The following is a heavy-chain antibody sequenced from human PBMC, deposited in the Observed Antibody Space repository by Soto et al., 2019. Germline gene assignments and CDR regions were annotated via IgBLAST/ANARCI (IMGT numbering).Heavy chain of an antibody. Sequence: GGALRLSCEASGFTFTRYSMNWVRQAPGKGLEWVSSISSTTNYIYYGDSMKGRFTISRDNAKNSLYLEMNSLRAEDTAVYYCARESEDLTSNFDYWGQGTLVTVSS. CDR2: ISSTTNYI. V-gene: IGHV3-21*06. CDR1: GFTFTRYS. CDR3: ARESEDLTSNFDY. J-gene: IGHJ4*02.